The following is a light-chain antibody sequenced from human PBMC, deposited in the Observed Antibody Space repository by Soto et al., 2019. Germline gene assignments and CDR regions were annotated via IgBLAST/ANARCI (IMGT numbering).Light chain of an antibody. V-gene: IGKV3-11*01. Sequence: EIVLTHSPATLSLSPWERATLSCRASQSVSSYLAWYQQKPGQAPRLLIYDASNRATGIPARFSGSGSGTDFTLTISSLEPEDFAVHYCQQRSNWLALTFGGGTKVDI. CDR3: QQRSNWLALT. J-gene: IGKJ4*01. CDR2: DAS. CDR1: QSVSSY.